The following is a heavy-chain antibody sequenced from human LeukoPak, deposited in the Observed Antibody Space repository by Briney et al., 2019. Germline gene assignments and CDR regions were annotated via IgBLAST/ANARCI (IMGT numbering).Heavy chain of an antibody. D-gene: IGHD3-22*01. CDR3: ARVQYYYDSSGYWRVDWFDP. CDR2: IYYSGST. V-gene: IGHV4-39*07. J-gene: IGHJ5*02. Sequence: SETLSLTCTVSGGSISSSSYYWGWIRQPPGKGLEWIGSIYYSGSTYYNPSLKSRVTISVDTSKNQFSLKLSSVTAADTAVYYCARVQYYYDSSGYWRVDWFDPWGQGTLVTVSS. CDR1: GGSISSSSYY.